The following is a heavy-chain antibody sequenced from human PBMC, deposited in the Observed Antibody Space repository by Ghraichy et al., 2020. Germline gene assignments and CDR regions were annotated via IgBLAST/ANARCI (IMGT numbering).Heavy chain of an antibody. J-gene: IGHJ6*02. CDR3: ARVPTMFGVAPWGMDI. CDR2: IYYSGTT. V-gene: IGHV4-59*01. D-gene: IGHD3-3*01. CDR1: GASISGFY. Sequence: SETLSLTCTVSGASISGFYWSWIRQPPGRGLEWIGHIYYSGTTNYSPSLKSRLTLSVDRSQNLVSLRLSSMTSADTAVYYCARVPTMFGVAPWGMDIWGQGTTVT.